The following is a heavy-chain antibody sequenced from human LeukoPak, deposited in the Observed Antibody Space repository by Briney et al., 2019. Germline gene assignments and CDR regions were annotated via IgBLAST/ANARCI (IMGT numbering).Heavy chain of an antibody. CDR1: GGSISSINHH. V-gene: IGHV4-39*01. D-gene: IGHD4-23*01. J-gene: IGHJ5*01. CDR2: IYNGRTT. CDR3: VRHDGRSGGTMGAFDS. Sequence: SETPSLTCTVSGGSISSINHHWGWVRQSPGKDLEWIGSIYNGRTTFSNPSLNSRVTISIVTSKSQFSLQLNSVTAADTAVYYCVRHDGRSGGTMGAFDSWGQGSLVTVSS.